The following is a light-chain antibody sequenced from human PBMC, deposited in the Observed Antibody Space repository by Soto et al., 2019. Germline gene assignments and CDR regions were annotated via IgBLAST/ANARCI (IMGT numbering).Light chain of an antibody. CDR1: SSDVGGYNY. J-gene: IGLJ2*01. CDR2: DVN. V-gene: IGLV2-11*01. Sequence: QSALTQPRSVSGSPGQSVTISCAGTSSDVGGYNYVSWYEQHPGKAPKLLIYDVNKRPSGVPDRFSASKSGNTASLAISGLQAKDEADYYCCSYAGSSTWIFGGGTKLTVL. CDR3: CSYAGSSTWI.